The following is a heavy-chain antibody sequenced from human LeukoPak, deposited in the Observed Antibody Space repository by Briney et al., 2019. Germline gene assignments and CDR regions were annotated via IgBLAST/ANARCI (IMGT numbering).Heavy chain of an antibody. CDR1: GGSFSGYY. J-gene: IGHJ5*02. D-gene: IGHD3-9*01. V-gene: IGHV4-34*01. Sequence: PSETLSLTCAVYGGSFSGYYWSWIRQPPGKGLEWIGEINHSGSTNYNPSLKSRVTISVDMSKNQFSLKLSSVTAADTAVYYCAREDILTDGNWFDPWGQGTLVTVSS. CDR3: AREDILTDGNWFDP. CDR2: INHSGST.